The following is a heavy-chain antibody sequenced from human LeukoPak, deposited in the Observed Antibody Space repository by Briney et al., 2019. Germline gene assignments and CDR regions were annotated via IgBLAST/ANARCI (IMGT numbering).Heavy chain of an antibody. J-gene: IGHJ4*02. CDR1: GSTFSSYG. CDR2: ISYDGSNK. V-gene: IGHV3-30*18. Sequence: GRSLRLSCAASGSTFSSYGMHWVRQAPGKGLEWVAVISYDGSNKYYADSVKGRFTISRDNSKNTLYLQMNSLRAEDTAVYYCAKGELPFDYWGQGTLVTVSS. CDR3: AKGELPFDY. D-gene: IGHD1-26*01.